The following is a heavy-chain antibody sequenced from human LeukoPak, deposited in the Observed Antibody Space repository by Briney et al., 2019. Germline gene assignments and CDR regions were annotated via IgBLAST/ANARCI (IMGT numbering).Heavy chain of an antibody. CDR2: ISYDGSNK. V-gene: IGHV3-30*18. J-gene: IGHJ6*03. CDR3: AKALYCSGGSCHFMDV. CDR1: GFTFSSYG. D-gene: IGHD2-15*01. Sequence: GGSLRLSCAASGFTFSSYGMHWVRQAPGKGLEWVAVISYDGSNKYYADSVKGQFTISRDNSKNTLYLQMNSLRAEDTAVYYCAKALYCSGGSCHFMDVWGKGTTVTVSS.